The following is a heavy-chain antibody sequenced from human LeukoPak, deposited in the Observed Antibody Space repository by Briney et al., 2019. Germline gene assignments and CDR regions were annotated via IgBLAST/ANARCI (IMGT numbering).Heavy chain of an antibody. CDR3: ARDRRDILTGYYLEY. V-gene: IGHV3-66*01. Sequence: PGGSLRLSCAASGFTVSSNYMSWVRQAPGKGLEWVSVIYSGGSTYYADSVKGRFTISRDNSKNTLYLQMNSLRAEDTAVYYCARDRRDILTGYYLEYWGQGTLVTVSS. CDR1: GFTVSSNY. J-gene: IGHJ4*02. D-gene: IGHD3-9*01. CDR2: IYSGGST.